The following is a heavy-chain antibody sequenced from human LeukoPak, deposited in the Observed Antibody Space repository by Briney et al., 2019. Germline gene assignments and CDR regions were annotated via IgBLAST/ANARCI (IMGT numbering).Heavy chain of an antibody. CDR3: AKDRVGATLYFDC. J-gene: IGHJ4*02. Sequence: PGRSLRLSCAASGFTFSSYGMHWVRQAPGKGLEWVAVISYDGSNKYYADSVKGRFTISRDNSKNTLYLQMNSLRAEDTAVYYCAKDRVGATLYFDCWGQGTLVTVSS. D-gene: IGHD1-26*01. V-gene: IGHV3-30*18. CDR2: ISYDGSNK. CDR1: GFTFSSYG.